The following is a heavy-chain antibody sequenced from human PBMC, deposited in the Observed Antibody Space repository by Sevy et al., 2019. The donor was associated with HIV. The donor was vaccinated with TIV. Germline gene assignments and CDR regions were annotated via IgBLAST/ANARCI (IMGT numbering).Heavy chain of an antibody. CDR3: ARGRGGLAFDI. V-gene: IGHV3-74*01. CDR2: ISSDGSDT. D-gene: IGHD3-10*01. J-gene: IGHJ3*02. Sequence: GGSLRLSCAASGLTFSTYWIHWVRQAPGKGLVWVSRISSDGSDTTYADSVKGRITISRDNAKNTVSLQMNSLRAEDTAVYYCARGRGGLAFDIWGQGTMVTVSS. CDR1: GLTFSTYW.